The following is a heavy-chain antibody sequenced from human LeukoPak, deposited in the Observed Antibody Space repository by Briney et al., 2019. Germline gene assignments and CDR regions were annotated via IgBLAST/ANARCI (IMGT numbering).Heavy chain of an antibody. D-gene: IGHD1-26*01. V-gene: IGHV3-23*01. J-gene: IGHJ4*02. CDR2: ISTSGVST. CDR1: GFTFSSYA. CDR3: AKNTSGTYLDY. Sequence: PGGSLRLSCAASGFTFSSYAMTWVRQAPGKGLEWVSSISTSGVSTNYAVSVKGQLTISRDNSKTMVYLQMNSLRAEDTAVYYCAKNTSGTYLDYWGQGILVTVSS.